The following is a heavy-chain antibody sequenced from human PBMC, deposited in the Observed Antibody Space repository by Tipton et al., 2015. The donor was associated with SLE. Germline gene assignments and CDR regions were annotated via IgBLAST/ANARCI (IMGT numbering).Heavy chain of an antibody. D-gene: IGHD2-2*01. CDR3: ARGQFQLLPFDF. V-gene: IGHV4-34*01. J-gene: IGHJ4*02. CDR1: GGSFSGYY. CDR2: INHSGTT. Sequence: TLSLTCVVYGGSFSGYYWNWIRQPPGKGLEWIGEINHSGTTNYNPSLKSRVTISADTSKNQFSLNLKSITAADTAVYYCARGQFQLLPFDFWGQGTLVTVSS.